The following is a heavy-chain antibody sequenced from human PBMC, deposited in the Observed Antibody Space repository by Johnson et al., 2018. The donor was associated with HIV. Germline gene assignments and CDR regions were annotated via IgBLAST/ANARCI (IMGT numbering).Heavy chain of an antibody. V-gene: IGHV3-23*04. CDR3: ARPVIAADDAFDI. J-gene: IGHJ3*02. CDR2: INWNGGST. Sequence: VHLVESGGGLVQPGGSLRLSCAASGFTFSSYVMSWVRQAPGKGLEWVSGINWNGGSTYYADSVKGRFTISRDISKNTLFLQMNSLRAEDTAVYYCARPVIAADDAFDIWGQGTMVTVSS. D-gene: IGHD6-13*01. CDR1: GFTFSSYV.